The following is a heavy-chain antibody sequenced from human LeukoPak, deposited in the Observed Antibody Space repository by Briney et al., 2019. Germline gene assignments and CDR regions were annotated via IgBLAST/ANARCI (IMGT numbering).Heavy chain of an antibody. D-gene: IGHD3-22*01. CDR2: ISSSSSYI. Sequence: GGSLRLSCAASGFTFSSYSMNWVRQAPGKGLEWVSSISSSSSYITYADSVKGRFTISRDNAKNSLYLQMHSLRAEDTAGYYCARSSLRIGDSSGYTFDYWGQGTLVTVSS. V-gene: IGHV3-21*04. J-gene: IGHJ4*02. CDR1: GFTFSSYS. CDR3: ARSSLRIGDSSGYTFDY.